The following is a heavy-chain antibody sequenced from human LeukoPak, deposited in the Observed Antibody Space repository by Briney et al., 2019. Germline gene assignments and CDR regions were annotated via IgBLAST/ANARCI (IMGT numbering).Heavy chain of an antibody. CDR1: GLTFSTYW. D-gene: IGHD1-26*01. CDR3: AREARVGAALHY. CDR2: INPDGSIR. J-gene: IGHJ4*02. Sequence: GGSLRLSCAASGLTFSTYWMHWVRQAPGKGLAWVARINPDGSIRTYANSVQGRVTISRDTAKDTLFLQMNSLRAEDTAVYYCAREARVGAALHYWGQGTPVTVSS. V-gene: IGHV3-74*03.